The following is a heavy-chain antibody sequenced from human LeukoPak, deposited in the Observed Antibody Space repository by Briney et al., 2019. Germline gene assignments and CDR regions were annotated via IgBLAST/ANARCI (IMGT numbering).Heavy chain of an antibody. Sequence: GGSLRLSCAASEFTFSSYAMSWVRQAPGKGLEWVSAISGSGGSTYYADSVKGRFTISRDNSKNTLYLQMNSLRAEDTAVYYCAKWGMVRGVTPNDYWGQGTLVTVSS. CDR3: AKWGMVRGVTPNDY. V-gene: IGHV3-23*01. D-gene: IGHD3-10*01. CDR2: ISGSGGST. J-gene: IGHJ4*02. CDR1: EFTFSSYA.